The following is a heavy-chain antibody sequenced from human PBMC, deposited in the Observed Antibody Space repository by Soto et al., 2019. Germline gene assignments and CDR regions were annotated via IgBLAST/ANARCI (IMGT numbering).Heavy chain of an antibody. CDR3: ARASIVVVPDSDNWFDP. D-gene: IGHD2-2*01. CDR2: ISAYNGNT. J-gene: IGHJ5*02. CDR1: GYTFTSYG. Sequence: ASVKVSCKASGYTFTSYGISWVRQAPGQGLEWMGWISAYNGNTNYAQKLQGRVTMTTDTSTSTAYMELRSLRSDDTAVYYCARASIVVVPDSDNWFDPWGQGTLVTV. V-gene: IGHV1-18*01.